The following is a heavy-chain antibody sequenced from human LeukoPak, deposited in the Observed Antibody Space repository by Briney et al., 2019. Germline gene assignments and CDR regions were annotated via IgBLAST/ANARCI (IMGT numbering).Heavy chain of an antibody. V-gene: IGHV3-74*01. J-gene: IGHJ4*02. D-gene: IGHD6-19*01. Sequence: GGSLRLSCAASGFTFSSYWMHWVRQAPGKGLVWVSRINSDGSSTSYADSVKGRFTISRDNAKNTLYPQMNSLRAEDTAVYYCARITGGVAGYRDPFDYWGQGTLVTVSS. CDR3: ARITGGVAGYRDPFDY. CDR1: GFTFSSYW. CDR2: INSDGSST.